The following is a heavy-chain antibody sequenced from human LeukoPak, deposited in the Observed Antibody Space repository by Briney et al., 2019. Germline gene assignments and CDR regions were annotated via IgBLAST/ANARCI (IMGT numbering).Heavy chain of an antibody. J-gene: IGHJ5*02. Sequence: SETLSLTCAVYGGSFSGYYWSWIRQPPGKGLEWIGEINHSGSTNYNPSLKSRVTISVDTSKNQFSLKLTSVTAADPAVYYCARGPTIFGVVITWEGWFAPWGQGTLVTVSS. CDR2: INHSGST. D-gene: IGHD3-3*01. V-gene: IGHV4-34*01. CDR1: GGSFSGYY. CDR3: ARGPTIFGVVITWEGWFAP.